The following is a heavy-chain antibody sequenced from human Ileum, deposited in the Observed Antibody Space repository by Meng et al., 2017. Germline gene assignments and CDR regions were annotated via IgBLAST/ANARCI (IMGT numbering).Heavy chain of an antibody. V-gene: IGHV3-33*01. Sequence: GGSLRLSCEGSGFTFSHNGINWVRQAPGKGLEWVAVIYYDGNNRYYADSVEVRFTISRNNSKTTAYLQMNSPRAEDTAVYYCAREGYWNGKPNDDHGMDVWGQGTTVTVSS. J-gene: IGHJ6*02. CDR2: IYYDGNNR. CDR3: AREGYWNGKPNDDHGMDV. D-gene: IGHD1-1*01. CDR1: GFTFSHNG.